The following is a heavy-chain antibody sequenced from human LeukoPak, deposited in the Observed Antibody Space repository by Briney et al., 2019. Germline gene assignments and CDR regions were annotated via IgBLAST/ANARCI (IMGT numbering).Heavy chain of an antibody. CDR2: IKEDGSET. D-gene: IGHD2-15*01. J-gene: IGHJ5*02. V-gene: IGHV3-7*05. CDR1: GFQFNTYW. CDR3: ARDVGRFCTRGSCFSDA. Sequence: GGSLRLSCAGSGFQFNTYWISWIRQAPGKGLQWLGNIKEDGSETYYVGSLKCRLTISRDNAKNSSFLEMSSLGVEDTAVYYCARDVGRFCTRGSCFSDAWGQGTLVTVSS.